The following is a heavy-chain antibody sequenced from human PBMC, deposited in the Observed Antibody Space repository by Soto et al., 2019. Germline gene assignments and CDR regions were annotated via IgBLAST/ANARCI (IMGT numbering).Heavy chain of an antibody. CDR2: TYYRSKWIY. CDR1: GDSVSSSSAA. V-gene: IGHV6-1*01. D-gene: IGHD3-16*01. J-gene: IGHJ6*02. CDR3: AGVVWFRGMDV. Sequence: SQTLSLTCDISGDSVSSSSAAWDWIRQSPSRGLEWLGRTYYRSKWIYEYTVSMESRITINPDTSKNQFSLHIYSVTPEDTAVYYCAGVVWFRGMDVWGQGTPVT.